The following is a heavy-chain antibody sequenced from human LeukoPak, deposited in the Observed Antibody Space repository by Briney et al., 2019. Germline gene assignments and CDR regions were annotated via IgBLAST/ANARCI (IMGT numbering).Heavy chain of an antibody. Sequence: VASVKVSCKASGYTFTSYGISWVRQAPGQGLEWMGWISAYNGNTNYAQKLQGRVTMTTDTPTSTAYMELRSLRSDDTAVYYCARDQYSGSYLPGLAEYFQHWGQGTLVTVSS. CDR2: ISAYNGNT. D-gene: IGHD1-26*01. CDR3: ARDQYSGSYLPGLAEYFQH. CDR1: GYTFTSYG. V-gene: IGHV1-18*01. J-gene: IGHJ1*01.